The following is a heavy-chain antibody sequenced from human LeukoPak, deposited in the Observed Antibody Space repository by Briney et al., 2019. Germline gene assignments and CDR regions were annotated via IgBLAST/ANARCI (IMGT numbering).Heavy chain of an antibody. CDR3: ARGPPGVVVPAATWWYYYYGMDV. J-gene: IGHJ6*02. V-gene: IGHV4-34*01. Sequence: SETLSLTCAVYGGSFSGYYWSWIRQPPGKGREWIGEINHSGSTNYNPSLKSRVTISVDTSNNQFSLKLSSVTAADTAVYYCARGPPGVVVPAATWWYYYYGMDVWGQGTTVTVSS. D-gene: IGHD2-2*01. CDR2: INHSGST. CDR1: GGSFSGYY.